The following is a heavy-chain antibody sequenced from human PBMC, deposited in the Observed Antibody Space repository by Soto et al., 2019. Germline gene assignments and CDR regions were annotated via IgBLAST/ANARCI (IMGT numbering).Heavy chain of an antibody. CDR2: IIPIFGTA. Sequence: GASVKVSCKASGGTFSSYAISWVRQAPGQGLEWMGGIIPIFGTANYAQKFQGRVTITADESTSTAYMELSSLRSEDTAVYYCARDVVVVPAAIKARDYYGMDVWGQGTTVTVSS. D-gene: IGHD2-2*01. J-gene: IGHJ6*02. CDR3: ARDVVVVPAAIKARDYYGMDV. CDR1: GGTFSSYA. V-gene: IGHV1-69*13.